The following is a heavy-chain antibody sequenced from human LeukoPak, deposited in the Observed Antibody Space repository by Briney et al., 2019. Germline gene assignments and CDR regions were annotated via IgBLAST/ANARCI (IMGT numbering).Heavy chain of an antibody. CDR2: ISGDGDST. CDR3: AKGVRSGTYYNCFGP. Sequence: GGSLTLSCVASGFTLDDYALHWVRQAPGKGLEWISFISGDGDSTYYADSVKGRFTISRDNSKNSLYLQMSSLRAEDTALYYCAKGVRSGTYYNCFGPWGRGTLVTVSS. D-gene: IGHD1-26*01. CDR1: GFTLDDYA. J-gene: IGHJ5*02. V-gene: IGHV3-43*02.